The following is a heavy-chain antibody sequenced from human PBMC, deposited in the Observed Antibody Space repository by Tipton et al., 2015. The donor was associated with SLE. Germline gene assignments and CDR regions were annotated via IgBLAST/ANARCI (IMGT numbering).Heavy chain of an antibody. V-gene: IGHV4-34*01. CDR1: GGSFSGYY. D-gene: IGHD3-3*01. CDR2: INHSGST. J-gene: IGHJ6*04. CDR3: ARLQYIFGGMDV. Sequence: TLSLTCAVYGGSFSGYYWSWIRQPPGKGLEWIGEINHSGSTYYNPSLKSRVTISVDRSKNQFSLKLTSVTAADTAVYYCARLQYIFGGMDVWGEGTTVTVSS.